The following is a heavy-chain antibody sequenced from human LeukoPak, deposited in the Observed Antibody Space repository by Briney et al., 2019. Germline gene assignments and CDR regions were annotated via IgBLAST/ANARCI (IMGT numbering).Heavy chain of an antibody. CDR3: ARGETVVPAASNAFDI. CDR2: IYYSGST. J-gene: IGHJ3*02. V-gene: IGHV4-30-4*01. D-gene: IGHD2-2*01. Sequence: PSQTLSLTCTVSGGSISSGDYYWRWIRQPPGRGLEWIGYIYYSGSTYYNPSLKSRVTISVDTSKNQFSLKLSSVTAADTAVYYCARGETVVPAASNAFDIWGQGTMVTVSS. CDR1: GGSISSGDYY.